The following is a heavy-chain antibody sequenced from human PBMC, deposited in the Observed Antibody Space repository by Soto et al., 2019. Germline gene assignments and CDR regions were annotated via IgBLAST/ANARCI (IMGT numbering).Heavy chain of an antibody. J-gene: IGHJ4*02. CDR3: AKADIWARLPDY. Sequence: QVQLVESGGGVVQPGRSLRLSCAASGLTFSSYGMHWVRQAPGKGLEWVAVISYDGSNKYYADSVKGRFTISRDNSTNTLDLQMNSLRAEDTGVYDCAKADIWARLPDYWGQGTLVRVSS. CDR1: GLTFSSYG. CDR2: ISYDGSNK. D-gene: IGHD2-21*01. V-gene: IGHV3-30*18.